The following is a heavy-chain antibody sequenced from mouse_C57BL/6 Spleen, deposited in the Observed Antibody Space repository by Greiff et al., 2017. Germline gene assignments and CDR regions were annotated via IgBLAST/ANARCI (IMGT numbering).Heavy chain of an antibody. CDR3: ASPGTYYDYVRDAMDY. V-gene: IGHV1-4*01. CDR1: GYTFTSYT. J-gene: IGHJ4*01. CDR2: INPSSGYT. D-gene: IGHD2-4*01. Sequence: QVQLKQSGAELARPGASVKMSCKASGYTFTSYTMHWVKQRPGQGLEWIGYINPSSGYTKYNQKFKDKDTLTADKSSSTAYMQLSSLTSEDAAVYYCASPGTYYDYVRDAMDYRGQGTSVTASS.